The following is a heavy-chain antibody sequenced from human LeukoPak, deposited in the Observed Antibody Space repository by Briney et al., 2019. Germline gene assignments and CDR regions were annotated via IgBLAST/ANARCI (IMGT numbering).Heavy chain of an antibody. CDR1: GGSISSYY. Sequence: SETLSLTCTVSGGSISSYYWSWIRQPAGKGLEWIGRIYTSGSTNYNPSLKSRVTMSVDTSKNQFSLKLGSVTAADTAVYYCARVMAAPWYFDLWGRGTLVTVSS. CDR3: ARVMAAPWYFDL. V-gene: IGHV4-4*07. J-gene: IGHJ2*01. D-gene: IGHD2-8*01. CDR2: IYTSGST.